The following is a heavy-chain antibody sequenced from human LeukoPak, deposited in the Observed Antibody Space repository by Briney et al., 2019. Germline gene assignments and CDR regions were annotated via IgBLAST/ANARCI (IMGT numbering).Heavy chain of an antibody. D-gene: IGHD2-15*01. CDR3: ARHGGGQRYCSGGSCAQIDY. CDR2: IYPGDSDT. J-gene: IGHJ4*02. V-gene: IGHV5-51*01. Sequence: GESLKISCKGSGYSFTSYWIGWVRQMPGKGLEWMGIIYPGDSDTRYSPSFQGQVTISADKCISTACLQWSSLKASDTAMYYCARHGGGQRYCSGGSCAQIDYWGQGTLVTVSS. CDR1: GYSFTSYW.